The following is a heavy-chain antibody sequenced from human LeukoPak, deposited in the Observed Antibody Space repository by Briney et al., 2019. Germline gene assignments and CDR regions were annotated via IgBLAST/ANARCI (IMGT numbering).Heavy chain of an antibody. CDR3: AIDDSSGHTSGFGY. D-gene: IGHD5-18*01. Sequence: PGGSLRLSCAASGVTLSDYAMSWVRQAPGKGLECVSSIRGSGGTTYYADSAKGRFTISRDRSKNTLHLVMNSLRVEDTAVYYCAIDDSSGHTSGFGYWGQGILVTVSS. J-gene: IGHJ4*02. V-gene: IGHV3-23*01. CDR1: GVTLSDYA. CDR2: IRGSGGTT.